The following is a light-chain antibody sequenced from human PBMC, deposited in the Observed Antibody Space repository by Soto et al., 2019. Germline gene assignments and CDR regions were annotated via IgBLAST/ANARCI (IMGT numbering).Light chain of an antibody. CDR3: QQYNSYPWT. Sequence: DIHMTQSPSSLSASVGDRVTITCRATQIISSHLNWYQQKPGKAPKLLIYDASSLESGVPSRFSGSGSGTEFTLTITSLQPDDFATYYCQQYNSYPWTFGQGTKVDIK. CDR2: DAS. CDR1: QIISSH. J-gene: IGKJ1*01. V-gene: IGKV1-5*01.